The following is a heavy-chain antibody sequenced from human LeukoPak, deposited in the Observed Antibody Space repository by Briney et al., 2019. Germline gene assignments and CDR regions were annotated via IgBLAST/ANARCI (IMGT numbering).Heavy chain of an antibody. Sequence: QPGGSLRFSCVASGLPIADFAMHWVRQAPGKGLEWVSLISGDGVSTFYADSVKGRFSISRDNSKNSLSLEMNSLRTKDTAMYYCARESGKFDYWGQGTLVAVSS. CDR2: ISGDGVST. J-gene: IGHJ4*02. V-gene: IGHV3-43*02. CDR3: ARESGKFDY. CDR1: GLPIADFA.